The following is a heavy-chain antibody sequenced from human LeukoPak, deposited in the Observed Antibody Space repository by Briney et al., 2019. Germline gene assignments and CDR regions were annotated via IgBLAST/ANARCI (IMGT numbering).Heavy chain of an antibody. D-gene: IGHD5-18*01. CDR2: IKSKTDGGTI. V-gene: IGHV3-15*01. CDR1: GFAFSHAW. CDR3: ATGGISFVRWYYNGMEA. J-gene: IGHJ6*02. Sequence: GALRLSCAASGFAFSHAWMNWVRQAPGKVLEWVGLIKSKTDGGTIEYAAPVKGRFTISRDDSENTLYLQMNSLNSEDTAVYFCATGGISFVRWYYNGMEAWGQGTTVTVSS.